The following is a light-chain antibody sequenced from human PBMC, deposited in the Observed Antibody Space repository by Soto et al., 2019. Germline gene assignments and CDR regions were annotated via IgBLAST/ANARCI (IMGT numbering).Light chain of an antibody. CDR1: QNIINY. V-gene: IGKV1-39*01. CDR2: AAS. Sequence: DIQMTQSPSSLSASVGDGVTITCRSSQNIINYLSWYQQQPGKAPRLLIYAASTLQSGVPSRISASGSGTEFTLTISSLQPEDFATYCCHQSFSTLAFGHGTKVDIK. J-gene: IGKJ3*01. CDR3: HQSFSTLA.